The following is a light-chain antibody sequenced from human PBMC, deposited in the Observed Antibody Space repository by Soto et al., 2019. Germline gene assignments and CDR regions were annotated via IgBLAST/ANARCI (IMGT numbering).Light chain of an antibody. V-gene: IGKV1-5*01. CDR3: QHYNSLWT. J-gene: IGKJ1*01. CDR1: QSISSW. Sequence: DIQMTQSPSTLSVSFGDRVTITCRASQSISSWLAWYQQQPGKAPKLLIYDASSLESGVPSRFSGSASGTEFTLTISSLKPDDFATYYCQHYNSLWTFGQGTKVDIK. CDR2: DAS.